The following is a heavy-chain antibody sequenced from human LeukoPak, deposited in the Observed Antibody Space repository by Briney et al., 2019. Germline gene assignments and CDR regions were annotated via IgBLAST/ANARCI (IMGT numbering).Heavy chain of an antibody. CDR1: GYTFTSYY. J-gene: IGHJ6*02. Sequence: ASVKVSCKASGYTFTSYYMHWVRQAPGQGLEWMGIINPSGGSTSYAQKFQGRVTMTRGTSTSTVYMELSSLRSEDTAVYYCARDRLNCSGGSCYHYYYYGMDVWGQGTTVTVSS. V-gene: IGHV1-46*01. CDR3: ARDRLNCSGGSCYHYYYYGMDV. D-gene: IGHD2-15*01. CDR2: INPSGGST.